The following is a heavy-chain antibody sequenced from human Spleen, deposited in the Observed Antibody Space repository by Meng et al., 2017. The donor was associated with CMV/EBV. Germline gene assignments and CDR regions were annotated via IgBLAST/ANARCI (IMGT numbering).Heavy chain of an antibody. Sequence: CNVSGGSISSRSYYWGWIRQPPGKGLEWIGSIYYSGSTYYNPSLKSRVTISVDTSKNQFSLKLSSVTAADTAVYYCASFGFYTGGYWGQGTLVTVSS. V-gene: IGHV4-39*01. CDR2: IYYSGST. CDR1: GGSISSRSYY. J-gene: IGHJ4*02. CDR3: ASFGFYTGGY. D-gene: IGHD3-16*01.